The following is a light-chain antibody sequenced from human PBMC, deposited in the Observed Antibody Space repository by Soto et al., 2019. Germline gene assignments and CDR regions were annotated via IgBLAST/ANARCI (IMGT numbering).Light chain of an antibody. Sequence: EIVMTQSPATVSVSPRERATLSCRASQSVGSTLAWYQQTPGQAPMVLIYGASTRSSGIPARFSGSGSETEFTPTNSSLQSEAFVIYYCHQYNDWRGTSGQRTKVEIK. CDR3: HQYNDWRGT. CDR1: QSVGST. CDR2: GAS. V-gene: IGKV3-15*01. J-gene: IGKJ1*01.